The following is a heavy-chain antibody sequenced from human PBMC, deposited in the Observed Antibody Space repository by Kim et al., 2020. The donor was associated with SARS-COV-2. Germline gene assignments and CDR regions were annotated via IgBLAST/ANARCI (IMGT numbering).Heavy chain of an antibody. CDR2: IYYSGST. CDR1: GGSISSSSYY. Sequence: SETLSLTCTVSGGSISSSSYYWGWIRQPPGKGLEWIGSIYYSGSTYYNPSLKSRVTISVDTSKNQFSLKLSSVTAADTAVYYCARSEGATITYYFDYWG. J-gene: IGHJ4*01. V-gene: IGHV4-39*01. D-gene: IGHD5-12*01. CDR3: ARSEGATITYYFDY.